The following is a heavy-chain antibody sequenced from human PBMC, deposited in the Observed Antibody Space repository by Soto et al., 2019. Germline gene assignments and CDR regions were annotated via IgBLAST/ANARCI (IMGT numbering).Heavy chain of an antibody. V-gene: IGHV3-9*01. CDR2: ISWNSGSI. CDR3: AKDIWRLGVVPAAVLDY. D-gene: IGHD2-2*01. CDR1: GFTFDDYA. Sequence: EVQLVESGGGLVQPGRSLRLSCAASGFTFDDYAMHWVRQAPGKGLEWVSGISWNSGSIGYADSVKGRFTISRDNAKNSLYLQMNSLRAEDTALYYCAKDIWRLGVVPAAVLDYWGQGTLVTVSS. J-gene: IGHJ4*02.